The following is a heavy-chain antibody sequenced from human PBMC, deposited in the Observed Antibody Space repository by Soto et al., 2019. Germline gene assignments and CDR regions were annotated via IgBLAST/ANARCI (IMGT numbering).Heavy chain of an antibody. D-gene: IGHD2-2*01. CDR1: GGTFSSYA. J-gene: IGHJ3*02. Sequence: SVEVSCKASGGTFSSYAISWVRQAPGQGLEWMGGIIPIFGTANYAQKFQGRVTITAGKSTSTAYMELSSLRSEDTAVYYCASSPPATSAAFDIWGQGTMVT. CDR2: IIPIFGTA. V-gene: IGHV1-69*06. CDR3: ASSPPATSAAFDI.